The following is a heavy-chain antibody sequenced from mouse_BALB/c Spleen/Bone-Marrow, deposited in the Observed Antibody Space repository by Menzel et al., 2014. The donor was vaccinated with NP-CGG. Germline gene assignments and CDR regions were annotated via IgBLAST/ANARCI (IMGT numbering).Heavy chain of an antibody. Sequence: QVQLKQSGAELVKPGALVMLSCKPSGYTFTSYWMHWVKQRPGQGLEWIGEINPSNGRTNYNEKFKSKATLTVDKSSSTAYMQLSSLTSVESAVYYCARYRQYDDSSYGYFDDWGEGTTVTVSS. CDR1: GYTFTSYW. J-gene: IGHJ1*01. CDR3: ARYRQYDDSSYGYFDD. V-gene: IGHV1S81*02. D-gene: IGHD1-1*01. CDR2: INPSNGRT.